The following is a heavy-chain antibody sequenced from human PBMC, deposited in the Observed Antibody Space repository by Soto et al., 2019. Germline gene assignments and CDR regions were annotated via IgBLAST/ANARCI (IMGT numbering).Heavy chain of an antibody. D-gene: IGHD1-1*01. CDR2: IIPIFGTA. CDR3: ASKLERRRGLRAFDI. J-gene: IGHJ3*02. Sequence: GASVKVSCKASGGTFSSYAISWVRQAPGQGLEWMGGIIPIFGTANYAQKFQGRVTITADESTSTAYMELSSLRSEDTAVYYCASKLERRRGLRAFDIWGQGTMVTVS. V-gene: IGHV1-69*13. CDR1: GGTFSSYA.